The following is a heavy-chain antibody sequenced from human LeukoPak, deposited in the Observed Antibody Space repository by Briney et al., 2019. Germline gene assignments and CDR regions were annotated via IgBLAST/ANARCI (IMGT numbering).Heavy chain of an antibody. Sequence: PSETLSLTCTVSGGSISSYYWSWIRQPPGKGLEWIGYIYYSGSTNYNPSLKSRVTISVDLSKNQFSPKLSSVTAADTAVYYCARGVGSGYTDYWGQGALVTVSS. J-gene: IGHJ4*02. CDR1: GGSISSYY. CDR2: IYYSGST. V-gene: IGHV4-59*01. CDR3: ARGVGSGYTDY. D-gene: IGHD3-22*01.